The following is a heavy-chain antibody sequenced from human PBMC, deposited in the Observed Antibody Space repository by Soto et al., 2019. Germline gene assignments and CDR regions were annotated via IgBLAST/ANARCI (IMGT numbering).Heavy chain of an antibody. Sequence: QAHLVQSGTEVKMPGDSVQVSCKASGFVSTNHNFHWVRQAPGQSLEWMGQIKAGNGNTQYSQNFQGRVTFTSDPSASTAFMELTNLRFEDRAMYYCASDYGSNWRLWGQGTLVSVSS. D-gene: IGHD6-19*01. CDR2: IKAGNGNT. CDR3: ASDYGSNWRL. CDR1: GFVSTNHN. V-gene: IGHV1-3*01. J-gene: IGHJ4*02.